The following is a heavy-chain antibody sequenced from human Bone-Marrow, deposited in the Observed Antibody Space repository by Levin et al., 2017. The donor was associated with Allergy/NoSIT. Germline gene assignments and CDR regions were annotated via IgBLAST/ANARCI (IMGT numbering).Heavy chain of an antibody. CDR2: ISDDGDKK. J-gene: IGHJ4*02. CDR3: VKGELVIVAGYFDA. D-gene: IGHD2/OR15-2a*01. CDR1: GFSFSTYG. Sequence: GGSLRLSCEASGFSFSTYGMHWVRQAPGEGLEWVAVISDDGDKKYYGDSVKGRFTISRDNSKNTVHLQMNSLSVEDTAVYYCVKGELVIVAGYFDAWGQGKLVTVSS. V-gene: IGHV3-30*18.